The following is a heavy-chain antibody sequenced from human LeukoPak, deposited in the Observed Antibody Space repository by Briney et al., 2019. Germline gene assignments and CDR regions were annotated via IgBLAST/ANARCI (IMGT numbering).Heavy chain of an antibody. CDR1: GYSISSDYY. Sequence: KPSETLSLTCTVSGYSISSDYYWGWVRQPPGKGLEWIGSVRHSGDEHYYLSFKSRVTISLDTSRNQFSLRLTSVTAADTAVYYCARVVGATSMDYWGQGTLVTVSS. CDR2: VRHSGDE. V-gene: IGHV4-38-2*02. J-gene: IGHJ4*02. CDR3: ARVVGATSMDY. D-gene: IGHD2-15*01.